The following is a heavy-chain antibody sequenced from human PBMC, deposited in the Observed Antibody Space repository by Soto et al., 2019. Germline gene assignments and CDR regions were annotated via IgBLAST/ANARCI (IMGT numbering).Heavy chain of an antibody. CDR2: IIPIIGII. Sequence: QVQLVQSGAEVKKPGYSMKVSCKASGGTFSTYTITWVRQAPGQGLEWMGRIIPIIGIINYAQKFQGRVTISADKFTGTAYMELTGLRSDDTAVYYCAGDPDSHYNDSHASSYPWGQGTLVTVSS. D-gene: IGHD4-4*01. J-gene: IGHJ5*02. V-gene: IGHV1-69*08. CDR3: AGDPDSHYNDSHASSYP. CDR1: GGTFSTYT.